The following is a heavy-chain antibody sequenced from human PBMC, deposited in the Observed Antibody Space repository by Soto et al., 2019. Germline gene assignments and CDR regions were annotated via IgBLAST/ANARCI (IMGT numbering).Heavy chain of an antibody. V-gene: IGHV4-34*01. CDR1: GGSFSGYY. D-gene: IGHD3-3*01. J-gene: IGHJ6*02. CDR3: ARGRPSYDFWSGYCNSHYYYGMDV. Sequence: SSETLSLTCAVYGGSFSGYYWSWIRQPPGKGLEWIGEINHSGSTNYNPSLKSRVTISVDTSKNQFSLKLSSVTAADTAVYYCARGRPSYDFWSGYCNSHYYYGMDVWGQGTTVTLSS. CDR2: INHSGST.